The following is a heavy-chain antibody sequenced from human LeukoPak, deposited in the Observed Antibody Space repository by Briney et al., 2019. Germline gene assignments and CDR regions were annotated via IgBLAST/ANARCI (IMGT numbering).Heavy chain of an antibody. Sequence: GGSLRLSCAASGFTFDDYGMSWVRQAPGKGLEWVSSISSSSSYIYYADSVKGRFTISRDNAKNSLYLQMNSLRAEDTAVYYCARERTGIAAANFDYWGQGTLVTVSS. D-gene: IGHD6-13*01. J-gene: IGHJ4*02. CDR2: ISSSSSYI. CDR1: GFTFDDYG. V-gene: IGHV3-21*01. CDR3: ARERTGIAAANFDY.